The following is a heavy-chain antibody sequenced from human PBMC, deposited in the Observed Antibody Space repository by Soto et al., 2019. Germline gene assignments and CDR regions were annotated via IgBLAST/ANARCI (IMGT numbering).Heavy chain of an antibody. D-gene: IGHD1-26*01. CDR3: ARQWVSYGMDV. J-gene: IGHJ6*02. CDR2: INPNSGGT. V-gene: IGHV1-2*04. CDR1: GYTFTGYY. Sequence: EASVKVSCKASGYTFTGYYMHWVRQAPGQGLEWMGWINPNSGGTNYAQKFQGWVTMTRDTSISTAYMELSRLRSDATAVYYCARQWVSYGMDVWGQGTTVTVSS.